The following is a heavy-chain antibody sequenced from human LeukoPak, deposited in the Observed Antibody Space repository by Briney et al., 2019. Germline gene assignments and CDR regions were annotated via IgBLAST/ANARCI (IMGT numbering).Heavy chain of an antibody. D-gene: IGHD4-23*01. Sequence: ASVKVSCKVSGYTLTELSMHWVRQAPGKGLEWMGGFDPEDGGTIYAQKFQGRVTMTEDTSTDTAYMELSSLRSEDTAVYYCATTVDGTPHTFDIWGQGTMVTVSS. CDR1: GYTLTELS. CDR2: FDPEDGGT. J-gene: IGHJ3*02. V-gene: IGHV1-24*01. CDR3: ATTVDGTPHTFDI.